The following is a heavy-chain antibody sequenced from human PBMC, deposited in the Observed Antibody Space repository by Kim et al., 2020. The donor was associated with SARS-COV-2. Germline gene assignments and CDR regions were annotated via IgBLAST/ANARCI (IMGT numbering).Heavy chain of an antibody. CDR3: ARAPILGRHSSSGAFDY. D-gene: IGHD6-6*01. J-gene: IGHJ4*02. CDR2: IYYSGST. V-gene: IGHV4-61*01. Sequence: SETLSLTCTVSGGSVSSGSYYWSWIRQPPGKGLEWIGYIYYSGSTNYNPSLKSRVTISVDTSKNQFSLKLSSVTAVDTAVYYCARAPILGRHSSSGAFDYWGQGTLVTVSS. CDR1: GGSVSSGSYY.